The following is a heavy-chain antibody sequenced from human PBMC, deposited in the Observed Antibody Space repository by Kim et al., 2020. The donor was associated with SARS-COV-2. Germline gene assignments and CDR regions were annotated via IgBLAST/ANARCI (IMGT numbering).Heavy chain of an antibody. CDR2: IYYSGST. Sequence: SETLSLTCTVSGGSISSSSYYWGWIRQPPGKGLEWIGSIYYSGSTYYNPSLKSRVTISVDTSKNQFSLKLSSVTAADTAVYYCAREKGLLFGELSPYYFAYWGQGTLVTVSS. CDR3: AREKGLLFGELSPYYFAY. CDR1: GGSISSSSYY. V-gene: IGHV4-39*07. D-gene: IGHD3-10*01. J-gene: IGHJ4*02.